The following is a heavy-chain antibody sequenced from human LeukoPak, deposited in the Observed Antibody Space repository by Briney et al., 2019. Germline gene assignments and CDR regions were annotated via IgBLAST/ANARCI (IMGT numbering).Heavy chain of an antibody. J-gene: IGHJ5*02. V-gene: IGHV3-64*01. D-gene: IGHD2-2*01. CDR3: ARDSVRGSTSLLNWFDP. CDR2: ISSNGGTT. CDR1: GFTFSSYA. Sequence: GGSLRLSCAASGFTFSSYAMHWVRQAPGKGLEYVSAISSNGGTTYYANSVKGRFTISRDNSKNTLYLQMSSLGAEDMAVYYCARDSVRGSTSLLNWFDPWGQGTLVTVSS.